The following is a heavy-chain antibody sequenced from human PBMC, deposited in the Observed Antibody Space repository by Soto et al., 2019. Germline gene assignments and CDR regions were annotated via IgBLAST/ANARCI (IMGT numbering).Heavy chain of an antibody. CDR1: VFTISG. D-gene: IGHD3-3*01. Sequence: QDQLVQSGAEVKKPGASVKVSCKASVFTISGISWVRQAPGQRLEWMGWISTHNGNTIYAQKFQGRVIMTMDTSTTTVYMKLRSLRPDDTAVYLCAREGILGPFDAYDFWGQGTMVTVSS. J-gene: IGHJ3*01. CDR2: ISTHNGNT. CDR3: AREGILGPFDAYDF. V-gene: IGHV1-18*04.